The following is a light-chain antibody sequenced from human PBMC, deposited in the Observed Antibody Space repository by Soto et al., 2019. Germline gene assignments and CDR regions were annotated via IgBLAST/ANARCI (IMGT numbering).Light chain of an antibody. CDR1: SSNIGTND. CDR2: NND. V-gene: IGLV1-47*02. J-gene: IGLJ2*01. CDR3: AAWDDNLSGVV. Sequence: QSVLTQAPSASGTPGQRVTISCSGSSSNIGTNDVYWYQHFPGAAPKLLIYNNDQRPSGVPARFSGSKSGTSASLAISGLRSEDEGDYYCAAWDDNLSGVVFGGGTKVTVL.